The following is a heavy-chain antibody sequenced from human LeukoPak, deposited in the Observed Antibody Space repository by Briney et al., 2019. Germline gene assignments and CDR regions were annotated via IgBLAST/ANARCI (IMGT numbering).Heavy chain of an antibody. J-gene: IGHJ4*02. V-gene: IGHV4-39*07. Sequence: PSETLSLTCTVSGGSISSSSYYWGWIRQPPGKGLEWIGSIYYSGSTYYNPSLKSRVTISVDTSKNQFSLKLSSVTAADTAVYYCAKGVWLARDYWGQGTLVTVSS. CDR2: IYYSGST. D-gene: IGHD6-19*01. CDR3: AKGVWLARDY. CDR1: GGSISSSSYY.